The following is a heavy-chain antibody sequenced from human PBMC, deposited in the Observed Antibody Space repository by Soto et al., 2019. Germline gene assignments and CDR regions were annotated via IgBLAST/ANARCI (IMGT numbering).Heavy chain of an antibody. Sequence: LRLSCVASGFPFSSYAMIWVRQTPGKGLEWVSGISGSGGRTYYADPVKGRFTISRDNSNNTLSLQMHILRVEDTAVYFCAKGGYYSLFDIWGQGTVVTVSS. V-gene: IGHV3-23*01. CDR3: AKGGYYSLFDI. CDR1: GFPFSSYA. J-gene: IGHJ3*02. CDR2: ISGSGGRT. D-gene: IGHD3-16*01.